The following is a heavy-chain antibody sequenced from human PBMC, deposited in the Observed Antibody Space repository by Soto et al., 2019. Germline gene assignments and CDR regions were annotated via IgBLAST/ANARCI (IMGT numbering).Heavy chain of an antibody. CDR3: ARDGTIAGMDV. CDR2: INAGNGNT. CDR1: GYTCTSYA. J-gene: IGHJ6*02. V-gene: IGHV1-3*01. Sequence: QVQLVQSGAEVKKPGASVKVSCKASGYTCTSYAMHWVRQAPGQRLEWMGWINAGNGNTKYSQKCQGRVTITRDTSASTAYMELSSLRSEDTAVYDCARDGTIAGMDVWGQGTTVTVAS. D-gene: IGHD1-26*01.